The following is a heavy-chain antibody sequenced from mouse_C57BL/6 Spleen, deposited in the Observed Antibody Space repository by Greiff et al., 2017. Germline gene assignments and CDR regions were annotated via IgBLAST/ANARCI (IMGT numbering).Heavy chain of an antibody. Sequence: VQLQQSGPELVKPGASVKISCKASGYAFSSSWMNWVKQRPGKGLEWIGRIYPGDGDTNYNGKFKGKATLTADKSSSTAYMQLSSLTSEDSAVYCCERLGNGDDGYALDYWGQGTSVTVSS. CDR1: GYAFSSSW. V-gene: IGHV1-82*01. CDR3: ERLGNGDDGYALDY. CDR2: IYPGDGDT. J-gene: IGHJ4*01. D-gene: IGHD2-2*01.